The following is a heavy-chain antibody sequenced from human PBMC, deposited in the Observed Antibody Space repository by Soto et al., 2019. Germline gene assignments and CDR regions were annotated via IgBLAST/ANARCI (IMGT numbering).Heavy chain of an antibody. D-gene: IGHD3-22*01. CDR2: IYYSGST. J-gene: IGHJ5*02. Sequence: SETLSLTCTVSGGSISSSSYYWGWIRQPPGKGLEWIGSIYYSGSTYYNPSLKSRVTISVDTSKNQFSLKLSSVTAADTAVYYCARKGFLEEYYYDSSGYYYPTWFDPWGQGTLVTVSS. CDR1: GGSISSSSYY. CDR3: ARKGFLEEYYYDSSGYYYPTWFDP. V-gene: IGHV4-39*01.